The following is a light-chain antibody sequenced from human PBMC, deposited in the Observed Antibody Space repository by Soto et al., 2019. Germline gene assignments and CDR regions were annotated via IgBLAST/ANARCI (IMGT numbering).Light chain of an antibody. CDR2: WAS. J-gene: IGKJ1*01. CDR3: QQYYSSPWT. Sequence: DIVMTQSPDSLAVSLGERATINFNSSQSVLYSSNNKNYLAWYQQKSGQPPKLLIYWASTRESGVPDRFSGSGSGTDFTLTISSLQAADVAVYYCQQYYSSPWTFGQGTKVDIK. V-gene: IGKV4-1*01. CDR1: QSVLYSSNNKNY.